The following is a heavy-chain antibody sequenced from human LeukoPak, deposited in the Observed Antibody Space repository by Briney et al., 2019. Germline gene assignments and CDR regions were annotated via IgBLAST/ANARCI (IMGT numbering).Heavy chain of an antibody. CDR1: RFTFSSYN. CDR2: ISTRSSTM. V-gene: IGHV3-48*04. J-gene: IGHJ4*02. D-gene: IGHD5-12*01. Sequence: GGSLRLSCAASRFTFSSYNMNWVRQAPGKGLESVSYISTRSSTMYYADSVKGRFTISRDNAKNSLYLQMNSLRAEDTAVYYCARDGWYSGYDFDYWGQGTLVTVSS. CDR3: ARDGWYSGYDFDY.